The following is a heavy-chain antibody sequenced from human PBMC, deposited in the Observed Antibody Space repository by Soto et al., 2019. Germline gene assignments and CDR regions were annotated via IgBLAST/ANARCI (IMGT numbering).Heavy chain of an antibody. D-gene: IGHD2-15*01. CDR2: IDTSIGHT. Sequence: GASVKVCCKTSGYTFSDFGITWVRQAPGQGLEWMGWIDTSIGHTNFAQKFDDRVTMTTDTSTNTAYMDLRRLRSDDTAVYYCARASYCSGGTCTTWFHPWGQGTLVTVSS. CDR3: ARASYCSGGTCTTWFHP. V-gene: IGHV1-18*01. CDR1: GYTFSDFG. J-gene: IGHJ5*02.